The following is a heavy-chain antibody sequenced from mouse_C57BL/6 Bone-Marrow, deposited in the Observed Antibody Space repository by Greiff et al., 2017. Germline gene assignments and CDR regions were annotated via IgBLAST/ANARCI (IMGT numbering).Heavy chain of an antibody. CDR1: GYTFTSYW. V-gene: IGHV1-55*01. CDR3: ARPCYSNYWYVDV. Sequence: QVQLQQSGAELVKPGASVKMSCKASGYTFTSYWITWVKQRPGQGLEWIGDIYPGSGSTNYNEKFKSKATLTVDTSSSTAYMQLRSLTSEDSAVYDCARPCYSNYWYVDVWGKGTTVTVSS. D-gene: IGHD2-5*01. CDR2: IYPGSGST. J-gene: IGHJ1*03.